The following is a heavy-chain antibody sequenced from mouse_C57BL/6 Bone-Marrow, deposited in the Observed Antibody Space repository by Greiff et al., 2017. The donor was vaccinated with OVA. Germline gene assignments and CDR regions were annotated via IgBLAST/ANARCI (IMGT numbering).Heavy chain of an antibody. J-gene: IGHJ2*01. CDR2: IDPETGGT. D-gene: IGHD1-1*01. CDR1: GYTFTDYE. Sequence: VQLQQSGAELVRPGASVTLSCKASGYTFTDYEMHWVKQTPVHGLEWIGAIDPETGGTAYNQKFKGKAILTADKSSSTAYIELRSLTSEDSAVYYCTRIRIAPITTVVADYFDYWGQGTTVTVSS. V-gene: IGHV1-15*01. CDR3: TRIRIAPITTVVADYFDY.